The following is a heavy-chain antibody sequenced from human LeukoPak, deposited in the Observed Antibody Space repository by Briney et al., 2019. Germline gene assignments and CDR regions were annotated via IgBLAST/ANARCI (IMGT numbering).Heavy chain of an antibody. J-gene: IGHJ4*02. Sequence: SVKVSCKASGGTFSSYAISWVRQAPGQGLEWMGGIIPIFGTANYARKFQGRVTITTDESTSTAYMELSSLRSEDTAVYYCASGLGSGSSPSFDYWGQGTLVTVSS. V-gene: IGHV1-69*05. CDR1: GGTFSSYA. CDR2: IIPIFGTA. CDR3: ASGLGSGSSPSFDY. D-gene: IGHD3-10*01.